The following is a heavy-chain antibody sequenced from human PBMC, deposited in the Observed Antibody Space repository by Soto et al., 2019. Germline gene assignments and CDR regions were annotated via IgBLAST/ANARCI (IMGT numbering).Heavy chain of an antibody. CDR2: IYYSGST. CDR1: GGSISSGGYY. CDR3: ARKVVTIDAFDI. Sequence: TLYLTCTVSGGSISSGGYYWSWIRQHPGKGLEWIGYIYYSGSTYYNPSLKSRVTISVDTSKNQFSLKLSSVTAADTAVYYCARKVVTIDAFDIWGQGTMVTVSS. D-gene: IGHD3-22*01. V-gene: IGHV4-31*03. J-gene: IGHJ3*02.